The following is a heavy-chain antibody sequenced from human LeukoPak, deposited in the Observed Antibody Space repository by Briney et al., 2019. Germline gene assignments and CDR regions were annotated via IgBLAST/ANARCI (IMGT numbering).Heavy chain of an antibody. CDR2: INPSWGST. V-gene: IGHV1-46*01. CDR3: ARVGVLGEAFDI. D-gene: IGHD3-3*01. J-gene: IGHJ3*02. Sequence: GASVKFSCKASGYTFTSSYLHWVRQAPGQGLEWMGIINPSWGSTNYAQKFQGRVTMTRDTSTSTGYMELSSLRSEDTAVYYCARVGVLGEAFDIWGQGTMVTVSS. CDR1: GYTFTSSY.